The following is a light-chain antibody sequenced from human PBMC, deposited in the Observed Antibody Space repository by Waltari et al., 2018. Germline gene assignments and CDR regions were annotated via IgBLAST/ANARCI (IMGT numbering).Light chain of an antibody. Sequence: QLVLTQSPSASASLGASVKLTCTLDSGHSSNIIAWLQQQPEKGPRYLLKVNRDGSHSKGAGIPDRFSGSSSGPERYLIISSVQSEDEADYYCQTGGHGTWVFGGGTKLTVL. J-gene: IGLJ3*02. CDR2: VNRDGSH. CDR3: QTGGHGTWV. CDR1: SGHSSNI. V-gene: IGLV4-69*01.